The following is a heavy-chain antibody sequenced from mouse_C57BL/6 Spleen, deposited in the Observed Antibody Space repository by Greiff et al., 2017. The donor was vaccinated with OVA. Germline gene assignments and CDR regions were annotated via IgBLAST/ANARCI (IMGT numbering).Heavy chain of an antibody. D-gene: IGHD4-1*01. CDR2: ISNLAYSI. J-gene: IGHJ4*01. Sequence: EVMLVESGGGLVQPGGSLKLSCAASGFTFSDYGMAWVRQAPRKGPEWVAFISNLAYSIYYADTVKGRFTISRENAKNTLYLEMSRLRSEDTAMYYCARLLTGTKAMDYWGQGTSVTVSS. CDR1: GFTFSDYG. V-gene: IGHV5-15*01. CDR3: ARLLTGTKAMDY.